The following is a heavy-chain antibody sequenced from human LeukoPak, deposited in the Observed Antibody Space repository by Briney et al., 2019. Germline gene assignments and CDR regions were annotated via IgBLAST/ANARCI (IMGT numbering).Heavy chain of an antibody. CDR3: ARGQRATDY. D-gene: IGHD1-26*01. CDR2: ISYDGSNK. V-gene: IGHV3-30*01. Sequence: GRSLRLSCAASGFTFSSYAMHWVRQAPGKGLEWVAVISYDGSNKYYADSVKGRFTISRDNSKNTLYLQMNSLRAEDTAVYYCARGQRATDYWGQGTLVTVSS. CDR1: GFTFSSYA. J-gene: IGHJ4*02.